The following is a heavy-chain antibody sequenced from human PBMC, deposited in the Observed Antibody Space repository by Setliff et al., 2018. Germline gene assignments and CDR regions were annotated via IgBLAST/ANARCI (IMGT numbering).Heavy chain of an antibody. CDR1: GGSISSGGYY. Sequence: SETLSLTCTVSGGSISSGGYYWSWIRQHPGKGLEWIGYIYYSGSTYYNPSLKSRVTISVDTSKNQFSLKLSSVTAADTAVYYCARAISGWYSAHYYYMDVWGKGTTVTSP. D-gene: IGHD6-19*01. CDR2: IYYSGST. CDR3: ARAISGWYSAHYYYMDV. V-gene: IGHV4-31*03. J-gene: IGHJ6*03.